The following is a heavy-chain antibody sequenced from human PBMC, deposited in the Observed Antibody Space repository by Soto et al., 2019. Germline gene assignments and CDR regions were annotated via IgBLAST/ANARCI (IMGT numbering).Heavy chain of an antibody. CDR3: AREGARNSCSGDSCQELYSWLDP. CDR2: ILPIIGSV. CDR1: GGTITSYT. D-gene: IGHD2-15*01. V-gene: IGHV1-69*01. J-gene: IGHJ5*02. Sequence: QVQLVQSGAEVKKPGSSVKVSCKANGGTITSYTINWVRQAPGQGLEWMGGILPIIGSVNYAQRFQGRLTITADDSTSTSYMELGHLRSEDTAVYYCAREGARNSCSGDSCQELYSWLDPWGQGTLVTVSS.